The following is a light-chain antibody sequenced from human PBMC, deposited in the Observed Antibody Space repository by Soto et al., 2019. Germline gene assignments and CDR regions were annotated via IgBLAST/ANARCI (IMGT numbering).Light chain of an antibody. CDR1: SSDVGGYNY. CDR3: CSYTTSNTRQIV. Sequence: QSVLTQPASVSGSPGQSITISCTGTSSDVGGYNYVSWYQQHPGKAPKFMNYDDSNRPSGVSNRFSGSKSGNTASLTISGLQAEDEADYYCCSYTTSNTRQIVFGTGTKVTVL. CDR2: DDS. V-gene: IGLV2-14*01. J-gene: IGLJ1*01.